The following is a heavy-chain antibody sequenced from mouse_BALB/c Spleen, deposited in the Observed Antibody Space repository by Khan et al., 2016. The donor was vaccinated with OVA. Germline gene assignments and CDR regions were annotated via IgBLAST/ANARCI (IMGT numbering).Heavy chain of an antibody. Sequence: VQLQESGAELVRPGASVKLSCKTSGYIFTNYWNHWVKKRSGQGLEWIARIYPGNGSIYHNEKFKGKATLTAAKSYSTAHMQLSSLKSEDSAVYFCARAEGGSHYFDYWGQGTTLTVSS. D-gene: IGHD6-2*01. CDR1: GYIFTNYW. CDR3: ARAEGGSHYFDY. V-gene: IGHV1-76*01. J-gene: IGHJ2*01. CDR2: IYPGNGSI.